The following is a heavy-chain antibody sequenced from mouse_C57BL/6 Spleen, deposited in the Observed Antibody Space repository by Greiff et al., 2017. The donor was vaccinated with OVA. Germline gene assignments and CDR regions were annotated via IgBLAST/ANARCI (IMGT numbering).Heavy chain of an antibody. V-gene: IGHV1-82*01. D-gene: IGHD2-2*01. Sequence: VQLQQSGPELVKPGASVKISCKASGYAFSSSWMNWVKQRPGKGLEWIGRIYPGDGDTNYNGKFKGKATLTADKSSSTAYMQLSSLTSEDSAVYFCARYGYDEWFAYWGQGTLVTVSA. J-gene: IGHJ3*01. CDR2: IYPGDGDT. CDR1: GYAFSSSW. CDR3: ARYGYDEWFAY.